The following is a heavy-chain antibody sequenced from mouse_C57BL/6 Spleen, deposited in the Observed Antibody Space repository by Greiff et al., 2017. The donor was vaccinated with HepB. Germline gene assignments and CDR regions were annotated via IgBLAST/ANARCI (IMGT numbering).Heavy chain of an antibody. CDR1: GYSITSGYY. J-gene: IGHJ4*01. CDR3: AREDWTDYYAMDY. D-gene: IGHD4-1*01. Sequence: ESGPGLVKPSQSLSLTCSVTGYSITSGYYWNWIRQFPGNKLEWMGYISYDGSNNYNPSLKNRISITRDTSKNQFFLKLNSVTTEDTATYYCAREDWTDYYAMDYWGKGTTLTVSS. CDR2: ISYDGSN. V-gene: IGHV3-6*01.